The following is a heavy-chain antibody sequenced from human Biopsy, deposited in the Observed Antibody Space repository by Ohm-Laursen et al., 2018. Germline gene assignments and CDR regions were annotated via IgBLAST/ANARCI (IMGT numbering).Heavy chain of an antibody. J-gene: IGHJ5*02. V-gene: IGHV4-31*01. D-gene: IGHD3-22*01. CDR1: GGSISSGGSY. CDR3: ARDYDTSGYYYVS. CDR2: IFNSANT. Sequence: TLSLTCLVSGGSISSGGSYWSWIRQRPGKGLEWIGYIFNSANTYYNPSLKNLITISGDTSKNQFSLKLNSVTAADTAVYYCARDYDTSGYYYVSWGQGTLVTVSS.